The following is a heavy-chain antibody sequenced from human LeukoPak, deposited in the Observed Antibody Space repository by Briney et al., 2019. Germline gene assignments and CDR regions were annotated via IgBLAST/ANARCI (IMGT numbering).Heavy chain of an antibody. V-gene: IGHV3-21*01. CDR2: ISSGSINI. D-gene: IGHD3-22*01. J-gene: IGHJ4*02. CDR3: ARVNYDSSGYYGGDY. CDR1: GFTFSTHT. Sequence: GGSLRLSCAASGFTFSTHTMIWVRQASGKGLKWVSSISSGSINIFYADSVKGRFTISRDNAKNSLYLQMNSLRAEDTAVYYCARVNYDSSGYYGGDYWGQGTLVTVSS.